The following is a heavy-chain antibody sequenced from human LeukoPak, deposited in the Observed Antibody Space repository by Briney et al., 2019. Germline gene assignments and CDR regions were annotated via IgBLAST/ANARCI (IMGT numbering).Heavy chain of an antibody. CDR3: ARVVGLTGYSSSWYSGYYYYMDV. V-gene: IGHV1-69*06. CDR2: IIPIFGTT. D-gene: IGHD6-13*01. CDR1: GGTFSSYA. J-gene: IGHJ6*03. Sequence: SVKVSCKASGGTFSSYAISWVRQPPGQGLEWMGGIIPIFGTTNYAQKFQDRVTITADKSTSTAYMELSSLRSEDTAVYYCARVVGLTGYSSSWYSGYYYYMDVWGKGTTVTVSS.